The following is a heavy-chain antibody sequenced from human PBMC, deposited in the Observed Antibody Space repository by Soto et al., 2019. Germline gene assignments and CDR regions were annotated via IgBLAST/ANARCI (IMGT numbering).Heavy chain of an antibody. D-gene: IGHD1-26*01. V-gene: IGHV4-30-4*01. Sequence: PSETLSLTCTVSGGSISSGDYYWSWIRQPPGKGLEWIGYIYYSGSTYYNPSLKSRVTISVDTSKNQFSLKLSSVTAADTAVYYCAIAVGATTMNCYYGMDVWGQWTTVTVS. CDR1: GGSISSGDYY. CDR3: AIAVGATTMNCYYGMDV. CDR2: IYYSGST. J-gene: IGHJ6*02.